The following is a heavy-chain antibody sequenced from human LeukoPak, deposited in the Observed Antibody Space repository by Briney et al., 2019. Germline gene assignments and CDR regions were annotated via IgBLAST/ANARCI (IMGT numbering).Heavy chain of an antibody. CDR3: ARLSRDGYNYHY. V-gene: IGHV4-61*08. CDR1: GGSISNGDHY. CDR2: IYYSGST. Sequence: SETLSLTCTVSGGSISNGDHYWSWIRQPPGKGLEWIGYIYYSGSTNYNPSLKSRVTISVDTSKNQFSLKLSSVTAADTAVYYCARLSRDGYNYHYWGQGTLVTVSS. D-gene: IGHD5-24*01. J-gene: IGHJ4*02.